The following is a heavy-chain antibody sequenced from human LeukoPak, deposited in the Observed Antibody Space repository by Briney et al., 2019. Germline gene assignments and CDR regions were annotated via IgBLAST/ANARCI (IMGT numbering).Heavy chain of an antibody. V-gene: IGHV1-18*01. J-gene: IGHJ3*02. CDR3: ARAKTGLDAFDI. CDR2: ISAYNGNT. CDR1: GCTFTSYG. Sequence: ASVKVSCKASGCTFTSYGISWVRQAPGQGLEWMGWISAYNGNTNYAQKLQGRVTMTTDTSTSTAYMELRSLRSEDTAVYYCARAKTGLDAFDIWGQGTMVTVSS. D-gene: IGHD1-1*01.